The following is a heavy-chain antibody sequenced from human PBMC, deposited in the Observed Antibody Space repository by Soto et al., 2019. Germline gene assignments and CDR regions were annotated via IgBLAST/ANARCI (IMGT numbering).Heavy chain of an antibody. CDR2: INPSGGST. CDR3: ARGLATIPEWFGGGYYYGMDV. CDR1: GYTFTSYY. J-gene: IGHJ6*02. Sequence: ASVKVSCKAPGYTFTSYYMHRVRQAPGQGLEWMGIINPSGGSTSYAQKFQGRVTMTRDTSTSTIYMELSSLRSEDTAVYYCARGLATIPEWFGGGYYYGMDVWGQGTTVTVSS. D-gene: IGHD5-12*01. V-gene: IGHV1-46*01.